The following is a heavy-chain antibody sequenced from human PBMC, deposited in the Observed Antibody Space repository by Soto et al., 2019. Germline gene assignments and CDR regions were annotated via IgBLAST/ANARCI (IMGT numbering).Heavy chain of an antibody. V-gene: IGHV3-23*01. CDR3: AKEWSSGMDV. CDR1: GFTFISYS. J-gene: IGHJ6*02. Sequence: PGGSLRLSCSASGFTFISYSMCWCLQSPGKGLEWVSSISGSAQTTYYVDSVKGHFTISRDNSKSTLYLQMSSLRAEDTAVYYCAKEWSSGMDVWGQGTTVTVSS. CDR2: ISGSAQTT. D-gene: IGHD2-15*01.